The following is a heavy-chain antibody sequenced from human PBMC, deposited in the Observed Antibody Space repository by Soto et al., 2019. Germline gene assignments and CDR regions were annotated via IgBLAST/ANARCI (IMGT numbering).Heavy chain of an antibody. V-gene: IGHV6-1*01. CDR2: TYYRSPWYR. CDR1: GDRVSSKDAA. J-gene: IGHJ1*01. D-gene: IGHD1-1*01. Sequence: SQTISLTCAISGDRVSSKDAAWNWIRHSPSRGLESLGRTYYRSPWYREYAVSVRGRITINPETSRNDCSVQQNSVTPEDTAVYYCARTERYFNLWGQGTLVTVSS. CDR3: ARTERYFNL.